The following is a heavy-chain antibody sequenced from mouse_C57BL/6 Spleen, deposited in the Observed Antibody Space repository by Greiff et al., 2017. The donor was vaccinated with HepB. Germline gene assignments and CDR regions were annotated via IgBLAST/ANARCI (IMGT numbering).Heavy chain of an antibody. CDR2: IYPGSGST. V-gene: IGHV1-55*01. J-gene: IGHJ2*01. CDR1: GYTFTSYW. D-gene: IGHD3-1*01. CDR3: ASRGRGDVPVDY. Sequence: VQLQQPGAELVKPGASVKMSCKASGYTFTSYWITWVKQRPGQGLEWIGDIYPGSGSTNYNEKFKSKATLTVDTSSSTAYMQLSSLTSEDSAVYDGASRGRGDVPVDYWGQGTTLTGSS.